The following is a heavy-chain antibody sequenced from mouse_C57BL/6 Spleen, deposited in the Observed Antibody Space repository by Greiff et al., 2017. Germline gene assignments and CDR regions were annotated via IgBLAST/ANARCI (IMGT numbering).Heavy chain of an antibody. CDR2: ISGGGGNT. J-gene: IGHJ2*01. D-gene: IGHD1-1*01. CDR3: ARRGLRYDFDY. CDR1: GFTFSSYT. Sequence: EVKLVESGGGLVKPGGSLKLSCAASGFTFSSYTMSWVRQTPEKRLEWVATISGGGGNTYYPDSVKGRFTISRDNAKNTLYLQMSSLRSEDTALYYCARRGLRYDFDYWGQGTTLTVSS. V-gene: IGHV5-9*01.